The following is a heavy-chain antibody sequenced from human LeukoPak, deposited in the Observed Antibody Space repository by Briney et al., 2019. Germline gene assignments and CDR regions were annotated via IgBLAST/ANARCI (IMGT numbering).Heavy chain of an antibody. V-gene: IGHV4-34*01. CDR1: GGSFSGYY. J-gene: IGHJ4*02. Sequence: SETLSLTCAVYGGSFSGYYWSWIRQAPGKGLEWIGEINHSGSTNDNPSLKSRLTISVDTSKNQFSLKLSSVTAADTAVYYCARVVEGSDSSGYYLLYWGQGTLVTVSS. CDR2: INHSGST. CDR3: ARVVEGSDSSGYYLLY. D-gene: IGHD3-22*01.